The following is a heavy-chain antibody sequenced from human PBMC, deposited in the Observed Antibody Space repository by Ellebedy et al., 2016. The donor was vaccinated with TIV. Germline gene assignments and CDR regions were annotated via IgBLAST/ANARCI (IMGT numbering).Heavy chain of an antibody. Sequence: GESLKISCAASGFTFSTLWMSWVRQAPGKGLEWLANIKVDGSNKYYVDSVKGRFTISRDNARNSLYLQMDSLRVEDTAIYYCVRGGGSFDYWGQGALVTVSS. CDR3: VRGGGSFDY. J-gene: IGHJ4*02. D-gene: IGHD1-26*01. CDR2: IKVDGSNK. V-gene: IGHV3-7*01. CDR1: GFTFSTLW.